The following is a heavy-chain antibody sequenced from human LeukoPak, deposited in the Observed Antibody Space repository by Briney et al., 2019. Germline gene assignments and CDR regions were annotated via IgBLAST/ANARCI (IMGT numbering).Heavy chain of an antibody. D-gene: IGHD3-22*01. Sequence: SETLSLTCTVSGGSISSRNYYWGWIRQPPGKGLEWIGSIYYSGSTYYNPSLKSRVTISVDTSKNQFSLKLSSVTAADTAVYYCARRGGYDSSGYYSYFDYWGQGTLVTVSS. J-gene: IGHJ4*02. CDR1: GGSISSRNYY. CDR3: ARRGGYDSSGYYSYFDY. CDR2: IYYSGST. V-gene: IGHV4-39*01.